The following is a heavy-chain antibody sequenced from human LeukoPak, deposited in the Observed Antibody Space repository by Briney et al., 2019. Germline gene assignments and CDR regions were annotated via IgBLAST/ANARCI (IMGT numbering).Heavy chain of an antibody. CDR1: GYTFTSYD. J-gene: IGHJ4*02. V-gene: IGHV1-8*01. CDR3: ARGTPGPRKYYYGSGNHFDY. Sequence: ASVKVSCKASGYTFTSYDINWVRQATGQGLEWMGWMNPNSGNTGYAQKFQGRVTMTRNTSISTAYMELSSLRSEDTAVYYCARGTPGPRKYYYGSGNHFDYWGQGTLVTVSS. CDR2: MNPNSGNT. D-gene: IGHD3-10*01.